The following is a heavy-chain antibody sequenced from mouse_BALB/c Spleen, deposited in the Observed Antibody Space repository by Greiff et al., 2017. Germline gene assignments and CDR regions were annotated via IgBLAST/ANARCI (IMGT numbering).Heavy chain of an antibody. J-gene: IGHJ2*01. CDR1: GYAFSSYY. Sequence: VKLVESGAELVRPGSSVKISCKASGYAFSSYYMYWVKQRPGQGLEWIGEINPSNGGTNFNEKFKSKATLTVDKSSSTAYMQLSSLTSEDSAVYYCTRGALGHDYWGQGTTLTVSA. CDR3: TRGALGHDY. D-gene: IGHD4-1*01. V-gene: IGHV1S81*02. CDR2: INPSNGGT.